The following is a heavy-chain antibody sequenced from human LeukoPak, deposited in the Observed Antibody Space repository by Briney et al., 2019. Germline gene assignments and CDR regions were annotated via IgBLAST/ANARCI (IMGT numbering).Heavy chain of an antibody. CDR1: GFTFSSYA. J-gene: IGHJ6*03. V-gene: IGHV3-23*01. CDR3: AKSVRFLENYYYMDV. Sequence: GGSLRLSCAASGFTFSSYAMSWVRQAPGKGLEWVSAISGSGGSTYYADSVKGRFTISRDNSKNTLYLQMNSLRAEDTAVYYCAKSVRFLENYYYMDVWGKGTTVTVSS. D-gene: IGHD3-3*01. CDR2: ISGSGGST.